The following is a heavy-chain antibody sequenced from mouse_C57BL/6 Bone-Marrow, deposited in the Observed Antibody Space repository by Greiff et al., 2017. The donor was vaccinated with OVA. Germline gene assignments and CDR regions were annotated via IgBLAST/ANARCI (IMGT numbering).Heavy chain of an antibody. Sequence: EVTVVESGGGLVKPGGSLKLSCAASGFTFSSSAMSWVRQTPEKRLEWVATISDGGSYTYYPDNVKGRFTISRDNAKNNLYLQMSHLKSEDTAMYYCARNYGDYWGQGTTLTVSS. CDR1: GFTFSSSA. V-gene: IGHV5-4*03. CDR3: ARNYGDY. J-gene: IGHJ2*01. CDR2: ISDGGSYT. D-gene: IGHD1-1*01.